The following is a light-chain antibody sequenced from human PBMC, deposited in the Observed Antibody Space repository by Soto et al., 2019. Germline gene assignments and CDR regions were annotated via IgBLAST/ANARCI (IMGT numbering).Light chain of an antibody. Sequence: DIQMTQSPSTLSASVGDRVTITCRASQSISSWLAWYQQKPGKAPKLLIYDASSLESGVPSRFSGSGSGTEFNLTISSLQPDDFAAYYGQQYNSYLYTFGQGTKLEIK. V-gene: IGKV1-5*01. J-gene: IGKJ2*01. CDR1: QSISSW. CDR2: DAS. CDR3: QQYNSYLYT.